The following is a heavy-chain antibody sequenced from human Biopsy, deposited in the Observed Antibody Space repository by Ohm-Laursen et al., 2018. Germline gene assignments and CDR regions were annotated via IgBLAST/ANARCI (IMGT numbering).Heavy chain of an antibody. CDR2: IYNTGST. CDR3: ARDLPYYENSGYGAFDM. D-gene: IGHD3-22*01. Sequence: GTLSLTCTVSGGFISTYYWNWIRQPAGKALEWIGRIYNTGSTNYNPSLQSRVTMSVDTSKNQFSLKMSSVTAADTAVYYCARDLPYYENSGYGAFDMWGQGALVTVSS. CDR1: GGFISTYY. V-gene: IGHV4-4*07. J-gene: IGHJ4*02.